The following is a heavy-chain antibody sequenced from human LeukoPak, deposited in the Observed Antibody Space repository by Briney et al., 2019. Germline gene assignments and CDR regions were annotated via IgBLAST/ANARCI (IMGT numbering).Heavy chain of an antibody. V-gene: IGHV4-59*01. CDR1: GGSIGSYY. J-gene: IGHJ5*02. Sequence: SETLSLTCTVPGGSIGSYYWSWIRQPPGKGLEWIGYVYYSGDTNYNPSLKSRVTISVDTSKSQFSLKLRSVTAADTAVYYCARDRGYSYGHNWLDPWGQGTLVTVSS. D-gene: IGHD5-18*01. CDR2: VYYSGDT. CDR3: ARDRGYSYGHNWLDP.